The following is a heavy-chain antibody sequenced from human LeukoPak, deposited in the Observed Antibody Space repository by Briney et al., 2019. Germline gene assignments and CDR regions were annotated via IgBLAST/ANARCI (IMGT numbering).Heavy chain of an antibody. V-gene: IGHV3-23*01. J-gene: IGHJ6*02. CDR1: GFTFKNYA. CDR2: VSGSGNNK. D-gene: IGHD6-13*01. Sequence: GGSLRLSCAASGFTFKNYAMSWVRQAPGKGLEWVSSVSGSGNNKYYADSVKGRFTISRDNSNNTLYLQMNSLRVEDTAVYYCAKYCGIAYKGCDMDVWCQGTGVPVS. CDR3: AKYCGIAYKGCDMDV.